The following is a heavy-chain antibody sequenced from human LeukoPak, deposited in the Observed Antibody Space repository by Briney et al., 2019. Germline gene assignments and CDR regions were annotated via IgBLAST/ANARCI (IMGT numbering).Heavy chain of an antibody. CDR3: ARVLKYYDNLFDP. V-gene: IGHV4-30-4*08. J-gene: IGHJ5*02. CDR2: IYYSGST. Sequence: SETLSLTCTVSGGSISSGDYYWSWIRQPPGKGLEWIGYIYYSGSTYYNPSLKSRVTISVDTSKNQFSLKLNSVTAADTAVYYCARVLKYYDNLFDPWGQGTLVTVSS. CDR1: GGSISSGDYY. D-gene: IGHD3-22*01.